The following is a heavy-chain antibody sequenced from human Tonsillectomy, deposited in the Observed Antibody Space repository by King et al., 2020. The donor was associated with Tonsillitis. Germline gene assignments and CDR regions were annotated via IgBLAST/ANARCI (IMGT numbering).Heavy chain of an antibody. D-gene: IGHD3-10*01. CDR2: IYTSGIT. J-gene: IGHJ4*02. CDR3: ARDWDYGSGSASLDY. CDR1: GGSISSYY. V-gene: IGHV4-4*07. Sequence: LQLQESGPGLVKPSETLSLTCTVSGGSISSYYWSWIRQPAGKGLEWSGRIYTSGITNYNPSLQSRVTMSVDTSKNQFSLKLSAVTAADTAVYYCARDWDYGSGSASLDYWGQGTLVTVSS.